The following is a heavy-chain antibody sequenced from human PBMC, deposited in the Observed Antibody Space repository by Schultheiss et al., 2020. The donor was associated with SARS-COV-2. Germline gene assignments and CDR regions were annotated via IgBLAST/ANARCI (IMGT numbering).Heavy chain of an antibody. V-gene: IGHV3-30-3*01. CDR2: ISYDGTNK. CDR3: ARVRPSIAVTGPADY. D-gene: IGHD6-13*01. CDR1: GFSFRSYW. J-gene: IGHJ4*02. Sequence: GSLRLSCAASGFSFRSYWMHWVRQAPGKGLVWVAFISYDGTNKYYADSVKGRFTISRDDSKNTLFLQMNSLRPEDTALYYCARVRPSIAVTGPADYWGQGTLVTVSS.